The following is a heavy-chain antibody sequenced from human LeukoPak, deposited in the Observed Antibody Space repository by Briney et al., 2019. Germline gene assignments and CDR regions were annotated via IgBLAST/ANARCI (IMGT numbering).Heavy chain of an antibody. D-gene: IGHD4-17*01. J-gene: IGHJ1*01. Sequence: GGSLRLSCAASGFTVSSNYMSWVRQAPGMGLEWVSGFYPGGSIYYADSVKGRFTISRDNSRNTLSLQMNSLRPEDTSVYYCARGDYGTFRHWGQGTLVTVSS. CDR1: GFTVSSNY. V-gene: IGHV3-66*01. CDR3: ARGDYGTFRH. CDR2: FYPGGSI.